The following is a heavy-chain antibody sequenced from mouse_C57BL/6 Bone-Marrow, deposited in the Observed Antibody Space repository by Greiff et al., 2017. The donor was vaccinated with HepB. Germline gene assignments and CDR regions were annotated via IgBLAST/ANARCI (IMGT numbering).Heavy chain of an antibody. CDR1: GYTFTSYW. V-gene: IGHV1-50*01. CDR2: IDPSDSYT. CDR3: ARSYGSSY. J-gene: IGHJ2*01. Sequence: VQLQQPGAELVKPGASVKLSCKASGYTFTSYWMQWVKQRPGQGLEWIGEIDPSDSYTNYNQKFKGKATLTVDKSSSTAYMQLSSLTYEDSAVYYCARSYGSSYWGQGTTLTVSS. D-gene: IGHD1-1*01.